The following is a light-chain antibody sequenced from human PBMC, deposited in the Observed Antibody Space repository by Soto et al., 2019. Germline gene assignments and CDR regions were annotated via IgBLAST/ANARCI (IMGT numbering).Light chain of an antibody. V-gene: IGLV1-47*01. CDR2: RNN. CDR1: SSNIGSNY. CDR3: AAWDDSLSSV. Sequence: SVLTQPPSASGTPGQRVTISCSGSSSNIGSNYVYWYQQLPGTAPKLLIYRNNQRPSGVPDRFSGSKSGTSASLAISGLRSEDEADYYCAAWDDSLSSVFGTGTKVTVL. J-gene: IGLJ1*01.